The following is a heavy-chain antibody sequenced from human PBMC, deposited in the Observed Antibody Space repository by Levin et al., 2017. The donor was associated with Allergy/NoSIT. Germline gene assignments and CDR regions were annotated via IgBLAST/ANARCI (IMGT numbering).Heavy chain of an antibody. CDR1: GFTFSNYD. Sequence: GESLKISCAASGFTFSNYDMNWVRQAPGKGLEWVSVISATGGSTYYADSVKGRFTISRDNSQNTLYLQMNSLRAEDTAVYFCARGSSYSSGWRSFDYWGQGTLVTVSS. D-gene: IGHD6-19*01. CDR2: ISATGGST. V-gene: IGHV3-23*01. J-gene: IGHJ4*02. CDR3: ARGSSYSSGWRSFDY.